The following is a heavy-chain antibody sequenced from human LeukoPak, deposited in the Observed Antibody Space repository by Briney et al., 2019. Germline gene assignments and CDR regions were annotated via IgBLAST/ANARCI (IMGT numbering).Heavy chain of an antibody. Sequence: SETLSLTCTVSGGSISGSTYYWGWIRQPPGKGLEWIGSFHYSGTTYYNPSLKSRLTISVDTSKNKFSLKLSSVTAADTAVYYCARHNSWDPNFDYWGQGTLVTASS. CDR3: ARHNSWDPNFDY. J-gene: IGHJ4*02. V-gene: IGHV4-39*01. CDR1: GGSISGSTYY. CDR2: FHYSGTT. D-gene: IGHD2/OR15-2a*01.